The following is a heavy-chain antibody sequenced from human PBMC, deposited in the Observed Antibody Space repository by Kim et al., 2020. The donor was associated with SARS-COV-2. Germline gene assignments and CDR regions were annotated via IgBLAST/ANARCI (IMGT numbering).Heavy chain of an antibody. D-gene: IGHD3-22*01. V-gene: IGHV3-30*18. J-gene: IGHJ4*02. CDR1: GFTFSSYG. Sequence: GGSLRLSCAASGFTFSSYGMHWVRQAPGKGLEWVAVISYDGSNKYYADSVKGRFTISRDNSKNTLYLQMNSLRAEDTAVYYCAKGKGYYDSSGYYSPFDYWGQGTLVTVSS. CDR3: AKGKGYYDSSGYYSPFDY. CDR2: ISYDGSNK.